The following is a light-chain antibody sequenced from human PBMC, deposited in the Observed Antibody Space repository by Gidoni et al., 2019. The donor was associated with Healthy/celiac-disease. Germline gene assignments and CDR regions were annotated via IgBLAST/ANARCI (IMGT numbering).Light chain of an antibody. CDR1: QSMSSY. Sequence: DIQMTQSPSSLSASVGDRVTITCRASQSMSSYLNWYQQKPGKAPKLLIYAASSLQSGVPSRFSGSGSGTDFTLTISSLQPEDFATYYCQQSYSTPLTFGAGTKVEIK. J-gene: IGKJ4*01. CDR3: QQSYSTPLT. V-gene: IGKV1-39*01. CDR2: AAS.